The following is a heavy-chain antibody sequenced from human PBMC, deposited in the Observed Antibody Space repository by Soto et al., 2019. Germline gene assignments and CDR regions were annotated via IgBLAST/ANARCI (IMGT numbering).Heavy chain of an antibody. CDR2: INAGNGNT. Sequence: ASVKVSCKASGYTFTSYAMHWVRQAPGQRLEWMGWINAGNGNTKYSQKFQGRVTITRDASASTAYMELSSLRSEDTAVYYCAKPRLVSNYVSQEYYYGMDVRGQGNTVTVSS. CDR3: AKPRLVSNYVSQEYYYGMDV. D-gene: IGHD4-4*01. V-gene: IGHV1-3*01. J-gene: IGHJ6*02. CDR1: GYTFTSYA.